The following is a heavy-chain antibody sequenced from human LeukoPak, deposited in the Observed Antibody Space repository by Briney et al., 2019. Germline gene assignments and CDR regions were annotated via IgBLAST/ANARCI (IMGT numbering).Heavy chain of an antibody. Sequence: SETLSLTCTVSGGSISSYYWSWIRQPAGKGLEWIGRIYTSGSTNYNPSLKSRVTMSVDTSKNQFSLKLSSVTAADTAVYYCARRLKMTKPRPGDAFDIWGQGTMGTVSS. J-gene: IGHJ3*02. CDR2: IYTSGST. CDR1: GGSISSYY. V-gene: IGHV4-4*07. CDR3: ARRLKMTKPRPGDAFDI.